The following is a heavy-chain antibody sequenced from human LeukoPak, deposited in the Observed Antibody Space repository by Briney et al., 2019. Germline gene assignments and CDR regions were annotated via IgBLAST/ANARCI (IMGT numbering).Heavy chain of an antibody. CDR1: GFAFSSYG. V-gene: IGHV3-30*18. Sequence: GRTLRLSCAASGFAFSSYGMHWVRQAPGKGLEWVAVISYDGSNKYYADSVKGRFTISRDNSKNTLYLQMNSLRAEDTAVYYCAKDRGSIAAGGSDYWGQGTLVTVSS. D-gene: IGHD6-13*01. CDR2: ISYDGSNK. CDR3: AKDRGSIAAGGSDY. J-gene: IGHJ4*02.